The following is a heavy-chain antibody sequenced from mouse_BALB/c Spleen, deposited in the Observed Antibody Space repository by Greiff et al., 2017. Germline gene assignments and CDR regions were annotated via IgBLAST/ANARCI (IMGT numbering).Heavy chain of an antibody. V-gene: IGHV5-4*02. CDR1: GFTFSDYY. CDR2: ISDGGSYT. Sequence: EVQGVESGGGLVKPGGSLKLSCAASGFTFSDYYMYWVRQTPEKRLEWVATISDGGSYTYYPDSVKGRFTISRDNAKNNLYLQMSSLKSEDTAMYYCARPSTMITTAWFAYWGQGTLVTVSA. D-gene: IGHD2-4*01. J-gene: IGHJ3*01. CDR3: ARPSTMITTAWFAY.